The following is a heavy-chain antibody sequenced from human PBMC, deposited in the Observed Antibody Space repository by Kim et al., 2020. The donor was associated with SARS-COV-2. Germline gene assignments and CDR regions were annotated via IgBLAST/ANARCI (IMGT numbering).Heavy chain of an antibody. Sequence: SETLSLTCTVSGGSISSSSYYWGWIRQPPGKGLEWIGSIYYSGSTYYNPSLKSRVTISVDTSKNQFSLKLSSVTAADTAVYYCARHGLTVTFDNWGQGTLVTVSS. CDR3: ARHGLTVTFDN. V-gene: IGHV4-39*01. J-gene: IGHJ4*02. D-gene: IGHD3-16*01. CDR1: GGSISSSSYY. CDR2: IYYSGST.